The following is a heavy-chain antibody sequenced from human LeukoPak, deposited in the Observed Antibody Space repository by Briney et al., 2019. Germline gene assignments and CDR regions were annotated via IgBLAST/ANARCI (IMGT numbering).Heavy chain of an antibody. CDR3: AREADIAVAGDFDY. V-gene: IGHV1-18*01. Sequence: ASVKVSCKASGYTFTSYGISWVRQAPGQGLEWMGWISAYNGNTNYAQKLQGRVTMTTDTSTSTAYMELRSLRSDDTAVYYCAREADIAVAGDFDYWGQGTLVTVSS. CDR1: GYTFTSYG. CDR2: ISAYNGNT. D-gene: IGHD6-19*01. J-gene: IGHJ4*02.